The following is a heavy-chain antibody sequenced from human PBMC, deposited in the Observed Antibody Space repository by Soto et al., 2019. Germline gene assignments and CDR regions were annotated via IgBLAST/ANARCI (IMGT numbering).Heavy chain of an antibody. Sequence: TGGSMRLSCTASGFNFGDYAMSCFRQAPGKGLEWVGFIRSKAYGGTTEYAASVKGRFTISRDDSKSIAYLQMNSLKTEDTAVYYCTRDTYYDYIWGSYPKDYWGQGTLVTVPS. V-gene: IGHV3-49*03. CDR2: IRSKAYGGTT. D-gene: IGHD3-16*02. CDR1: GFNFGDYA. CDR3: TRDTYYDYIWGSYPKDY. J-gene: IGHJ4*02.